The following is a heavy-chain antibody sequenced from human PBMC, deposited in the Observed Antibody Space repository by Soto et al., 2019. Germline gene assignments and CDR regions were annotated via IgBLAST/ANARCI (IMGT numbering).Heavy chain of an antibody. CDR1: GGSFSGFY. CDR3: ARMAGPWYFDL. J-gene: IGHJ2*01. CDR2: INHSGSS. Sequence: SETLSLTCAVHGGSFSGFYWTWIRQPPGKGLEWIGEINHSGSSNYNPPLKSRVTMSLDTSGNQFSLSLNSVTAADTAVYYCARMAGPWYFDLWGRGTLVTVSS. V-gene: IGHV4-34*01.